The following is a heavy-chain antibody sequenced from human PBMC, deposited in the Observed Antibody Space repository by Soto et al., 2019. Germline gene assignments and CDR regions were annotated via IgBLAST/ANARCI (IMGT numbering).Heavy chain of an antibody. CDR3: ARPTTASLYFDY. J-gene: IGHJ4*02. D-gene: IGHD5-12*01. CDR2: IYPGDSDT. V-gene: IGHV5-51*01. Sequence: GESLKISCQGSGYTFPDYWIGWVRQLPGKGLEWMGTIYPGDSDTKYSQSFRGQVTISADNSISTAYLQWSSLKASDTAVYYCARPTTASLYFDYWGQGTLVTVSS. CDR1: GYTFPDYW.